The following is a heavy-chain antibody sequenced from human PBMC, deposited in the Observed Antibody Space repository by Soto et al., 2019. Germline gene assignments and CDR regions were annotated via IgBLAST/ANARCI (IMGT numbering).Heavy chain of an antibody. CDR2: ISTNGDRT. V-gene: IGHV3-64D*06. D-gene: IGHD3-22*01. CDR3: VEPPGYCYDSRTYYSV. J-gene: IGHJ4*02. Sequence: GGSLRLSCSASGFTFSSYAIHWVRQAPGKGLEYVSAISTNGDRTYYADSVKGRFTISRDNSKNTLYLQMSSLRAEDTAVYYCVEPPGYCYDSRTYYSVWGQGTLVTVSS. CDR1: GFTFSSYA.